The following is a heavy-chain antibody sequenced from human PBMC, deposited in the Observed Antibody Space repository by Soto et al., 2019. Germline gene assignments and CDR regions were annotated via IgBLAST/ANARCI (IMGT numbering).Heavy chain of an antibody. J-gene: IGHJ3*02. CDR1: GFTFNSYG. Sequence: QVQVVESGGDVVQPGRSLRLSCAASGFTFNSYGMHWVRQAPGKGLEWVAVLSYDEDTKYYADSVKGRFTVSGDRSKNTLLLQRNSLSAEYTALYYCARANNGIYGAFDIWGQGTVVTVSS. V-gene: IGHV3-30*03. CDR3: ARANNGIYGAFDI. D-gene: IGHD2-8*01. CDR2: LSYDEDTK.